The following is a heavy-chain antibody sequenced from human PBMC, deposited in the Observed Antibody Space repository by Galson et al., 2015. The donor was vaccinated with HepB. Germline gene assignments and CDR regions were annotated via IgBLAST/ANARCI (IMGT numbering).Heavy chain of an antibody. CDR3: ACNQYSNSGFDY. Sequence: SLRLSCAASGFTFSIAWMSWVRQTPGKGLEWLGRIQSKTAGGTTDYAAPAKGRIPLPSDDSKNTLYLQMNSLKTEDTAVYYCACNQYSNSGFDYWGQGTLVTVSS. CDR2: IQSKTAGGTT. J-gene: IGHJ4*02. V-gene: IGHV3-15*01. D-gene: IGHD6-6*01. CDR1: GFTFSIAW.